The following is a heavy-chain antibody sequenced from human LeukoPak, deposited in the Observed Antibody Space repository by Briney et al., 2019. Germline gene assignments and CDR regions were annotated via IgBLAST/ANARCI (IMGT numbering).Heavy chain of an antibody. V-gene: IGHV3-11*03. CDR3: ARTRGLGPGGFFDS. CDR2: TSTTGYS. D-gene: IGHD3/OR15-3a*01. CDR1: GFTFSDSY. J-gene: IGHJ4*02. Sequence: GGSLRLSCAASGFTFSDSYMSWIRQAPGKGLEWVSYTSTTGYSNYADSGESRFTVSSDNAKNSLYLEMNSLRAEDTALYYCARTRGLGPGGFFDSWGQGSLVTVSS.